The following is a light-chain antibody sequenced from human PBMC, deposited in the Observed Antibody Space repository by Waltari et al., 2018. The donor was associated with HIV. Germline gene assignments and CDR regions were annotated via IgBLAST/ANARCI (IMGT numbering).Light chain of an antibody. J-gene: IGLJ1*01. CDR1: SSDVGDYNY. CDR3: ISYTSSSTRV. Sequence: QSALTQPASVSGSPGQSITISCTGTSSDVGDYNYVSWYQQHPGKAPKLIIYDVSNRPSGVSNRFSGSKSGNTASLTISGLQTEDEADYYCISYTSSSTRVFGTGTKVTVL. CDR2: DVS. V-gene: IGLV2-14*01.